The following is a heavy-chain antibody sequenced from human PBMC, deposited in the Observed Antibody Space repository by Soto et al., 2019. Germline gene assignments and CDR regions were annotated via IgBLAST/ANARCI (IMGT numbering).Heavy chain of an antibody. J-gene: IGHJ4*02. D-gene: IGHD5-18*01. CDR2: ISAHNGNT. V-gene: IGHV1-18*01. CDR3: ARDTAMALPDA. CDR1: GYTFTSYR. Sequence: QVQLVQSGAEVKKPGASVKVSVKASGYTFTSYRITWVRQAPGQGVEWRGWISAHNGNTKYAQQLQGRVTMTTDTSTSTAYMEVRSLRADDTAVYYCARDTAMALPDAWGQGTLVTVSS.